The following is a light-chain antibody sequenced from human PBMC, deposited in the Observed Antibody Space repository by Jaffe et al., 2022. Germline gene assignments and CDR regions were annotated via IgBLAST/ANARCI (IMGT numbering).Light chain of an antibody. CDR2: EVT. CDR1: SSDVGGHNY. Sequence: QSALTQPPSASGSPGQSVTISCTGTSSDVGGHNYVSWYQQHPGKAPKLIIFEVTKRPSGVPDRFSGSKSGNTASLTVSGLQAEDEADYYCSSYAGNDNVIFGGGTTLTVL. J-gene: IGLJ2*01. CDR3: SSYAGNDNVI. V-gene: IGLV2-8*01.